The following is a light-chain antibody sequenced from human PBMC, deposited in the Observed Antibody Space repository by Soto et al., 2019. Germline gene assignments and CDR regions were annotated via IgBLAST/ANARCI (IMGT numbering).Light chain of an antibody. CDR1: ENIGRH. CDR3: QQSDDKPYT. V-gene: IGKV1-39*01. J-gene: IGKJ2*01. Sequence: DIQMTQSPSSLSASVGDRVTITCRASENIGRHLNSYQQKPGKAPNLLIYAVSNLPSGVPSRFSGSGSGTDFTLTITSLQPDDSAAYFCQQSDDKPYTFGQGTKLEIK. CDR2: AVS.